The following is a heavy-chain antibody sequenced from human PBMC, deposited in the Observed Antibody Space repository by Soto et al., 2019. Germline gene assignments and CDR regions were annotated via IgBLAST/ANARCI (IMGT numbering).Heavy chain of an antibody. CDR3: AGEAYCGGDCHLYGMDV. V-gene: IGHV3-21*01. D-gene: IGHD2-21*02. Sequence: PGGSLRLSCAASGFTFSSYSMNWVRQAPGKGLEWVSSISSSSSYIYYADSVKGRFTISRDNAKNSLYLQMNSLRAEDTAVYYCAGEAYCGGDCHLYGMDVWGQGTTVTVSS. CDR2: ISSSSSYI. CDR1: GFTFSSYS. J-gene: IGHJ6*02.